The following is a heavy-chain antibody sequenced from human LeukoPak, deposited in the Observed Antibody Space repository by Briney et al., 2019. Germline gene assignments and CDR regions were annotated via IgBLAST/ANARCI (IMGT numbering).Heavy chain of an antibody. Sequence: QPGGSLRLSCAASGFTFSIYAMSWVRQAPGKGLEWVSSISGSGGGTYYAADSVKGRFTISRDNSKNTLYLQMNSLGADDTAVYYCAKETMVTTSGAPFDYWGQGTLVTVSS. CDR3: AKETMVTTSGAPFDY. CDR1: GFTFSIYA. J-gene: IGHJ4*02. D-gene: IGHD4-17*01. CDR2: ISGSGGGT. V-gene: IGHV3-23*01.